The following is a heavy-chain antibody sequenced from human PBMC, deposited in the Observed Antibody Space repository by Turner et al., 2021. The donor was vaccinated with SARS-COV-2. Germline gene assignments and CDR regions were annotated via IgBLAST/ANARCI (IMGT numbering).Heavy chain of an antibody. CDR2: ISSSSNDI. D-gene: IGHD2-2*01. J-gene: IGHJ5*02. CDR3: ARERWIYGGTSCEGWFDP. CDR1: GFTFSSYS. Sequence: DVLLVESGGGLVKPGGSLRLSCAASGFTFSSYSMNWVRQSPGKGLEWVSSISSSSNDIHYADSVKGRFTISRDNAKNSLYLQMSSLRPEDTAVYYCARERWIYGGTSCEGWFDPWGQGTLVTVSS. V-gene: IGHV3-21*01.